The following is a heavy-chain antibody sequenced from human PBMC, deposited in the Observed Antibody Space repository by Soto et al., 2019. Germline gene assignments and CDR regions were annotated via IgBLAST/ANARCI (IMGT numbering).Heavy chain of an antibody. CDR1: GFTFSSYG. J-gene: IGHJ3*02. CDR3: ARDWFYYDSSGVPALDAFDI. D-gene: IGHD3-22*01. V-gene: IGHV3-33*01. CDR2: IWYDGSNK. Sequence: GGSLRLSCAASGFTFSSYGMHWVRQAPGKGLEWVAVIWYDGSNKYYADSVKGRVTISRDNSKNTLYLQMNSLRAEGTAVYYCARDWFYYDSSGVPALDAFDIWGQGTMVTVSS.